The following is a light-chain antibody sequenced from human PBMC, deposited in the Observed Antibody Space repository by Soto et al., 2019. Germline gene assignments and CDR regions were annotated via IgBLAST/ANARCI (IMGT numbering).Light chain of an antibody. Sequence: QSALTQPASVSGSPGQSITISCTGTSGDIGSYNRVSWYQQHPGKAPKLIIYEVTDRPSGVANRFSGSKSGNTASLTISGLPAEDAAEYDCSSYTNINTRACVFGTGTKLTVL. CDR3: SSYTNINTRACV. CDR1: SGDIGSYNR. J-gene: IGLJ1*01. CDR2: EVT. V-gene: IGLV2-14*01.